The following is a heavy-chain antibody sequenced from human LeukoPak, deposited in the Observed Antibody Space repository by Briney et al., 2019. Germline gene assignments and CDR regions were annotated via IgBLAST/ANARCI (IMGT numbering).Heavy chain of an antibody. V-gene: IGHV3-30*18. D-gene: IGHD6-13*01. CDR2: ISYDGSNK. J-gene: IGHJ6*02. CDR1: GFTFSSYG. Sequence: GGSLRLSCAASGFTFSSYGMHWVRQAPGKGLEWVAVISYDGSNKYYADSVKGRFTISRDNSKNTLYLQMNGLRAEDTAVYYCAKEIASSSWYGYYYYGMDVWGQGTTVTVSS. CDR3: AKEIASSSWYGYYYYGMDV.